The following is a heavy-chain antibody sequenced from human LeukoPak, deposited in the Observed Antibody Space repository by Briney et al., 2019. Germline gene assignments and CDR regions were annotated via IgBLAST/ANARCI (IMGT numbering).Heavy chain of an antibody. Sequence: PGGSLRLSCEASGLTFDYYGMSWVRQVPGKVLEWVSGISWNGGSTGYADSVKGRFSISRDNAKKSLYLQMNSLRAEDTALYHCARIITPYYYYYMDVWGKGTTVTISS. CDR1: GLTFDYYG. CDR3: ARIITPYYYYYMDV. J-gene: IGHJ6*03. D-gene: IGHD3-10*01. V-gene: IGHV3-20*01. CDR2: ISWNGGST.